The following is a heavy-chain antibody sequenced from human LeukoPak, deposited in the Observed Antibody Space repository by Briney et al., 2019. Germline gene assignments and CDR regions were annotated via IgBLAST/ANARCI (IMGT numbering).Heavy chain of an antibody. J-gene: IGHJ4*02. V-gene: IGHV4-39*07. D-gene: IGHD4-17*01. Sequence: SETLSLTCTVSGGSISSSSYYWGWIRQPPWKGLEWIGTLYYSGSTYYNPSLKSRVTISVDTSKNHFSLKLSSVTAADTAVYYCARVPTVTFFDYWGQGTLVTVSS. CDR2: LYYSGST. CDR1: GGSISSSSYY. CDR3: ARVPTVTFFDY.